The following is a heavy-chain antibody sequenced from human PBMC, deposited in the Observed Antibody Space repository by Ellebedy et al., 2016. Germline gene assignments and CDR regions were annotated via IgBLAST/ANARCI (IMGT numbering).Heavy chain of an antibody. CDR2: IRSKGDGGTT. J-gene: IGHJ4*02. CDR1: GFTFTNAW. D-gene: IGHD6-13*01. CDR3: TTDLGVGAAGTSDN. V-gene: IGHV3-15*01. Sequence: GGSLRLSCAASGFTFTNAWMTWVRQAPGKGLEWVGHIRSKGDGGTTEYAGPVKGRFIISRDDSQNALYLHMNGLIVEDTAVYFCTTDLGVGAAGTSDNWGQGTLVAVSS.